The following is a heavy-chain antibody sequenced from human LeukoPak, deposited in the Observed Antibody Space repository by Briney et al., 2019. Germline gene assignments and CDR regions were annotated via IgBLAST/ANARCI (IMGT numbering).Heavy chain of an antibody. V-gene: IGHV3-30-3*01. CDR2: ISYDGSNK. CDR1: GFTFSSYA. CDR3: AREANIVVVPAATKIAAAGNDY. J-gene: IGHJ4*02. Sequence: GGSLRLSCAASGFTFSSYAMHWVRQAPGKGLEWVAVISYDGSNKYYADSVKGRFTISRDNSKNTLYLQMNSLRAEDTAVYYCAREANIVVVPAATKIAAAGNDYWGQGTLVTVSS. D-gene: IGHD2-2*01.